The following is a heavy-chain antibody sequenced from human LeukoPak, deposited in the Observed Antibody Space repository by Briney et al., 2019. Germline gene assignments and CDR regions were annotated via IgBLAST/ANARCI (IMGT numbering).Heavy chain of an antibody. V-gene: IGHV3-23*01. CDR3: ARESDWYDDD. CDR1: GFTFSDYY. Sequence: GGSLRLSCAASGFTFSDYYMSWIRQAPGKGLEWVSGIVGSGGRTYYADSVKGRFTISRDNAENTLYLQMNSLRAEDTALYYCARESDWYDDDWGQGTLVTVSS. CDR2: IVGSGGRT. D-gene: IGHD6-19*01. J-gene: IGHJ4*02.